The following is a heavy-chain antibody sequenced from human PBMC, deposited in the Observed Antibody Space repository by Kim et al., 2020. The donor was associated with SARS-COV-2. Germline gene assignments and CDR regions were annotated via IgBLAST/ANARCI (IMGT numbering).Heavy chain of an antibody. D-gene: IGHD3-16*02. J-gene: IGHJ4*02. Sequence: GGSLRLSCAASGFTFSSYAMSWVRQAPGKGLEWVSAISGSGGSTYYADSVKGRFTISRDNSKNTLYLQMNSLRAEDTAVYYCAKGSGNYVWGSYLDFWGQGTLVTVSS. CDR2: ISGSGGST. V-gene: IGHV3-23*01. CDR1: GFTFSSYA. CDR3: AKGSGNYVWGSYLDF.